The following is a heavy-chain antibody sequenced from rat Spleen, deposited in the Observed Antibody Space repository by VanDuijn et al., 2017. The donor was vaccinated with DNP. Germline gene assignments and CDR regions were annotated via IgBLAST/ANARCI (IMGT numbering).Heavy chain of an antibody. CDR1: GFTFSDYG. D-gene: IGHD1-2*01. CDR3: ARHGGTIAAIDYYAMDA. J-gene: IGHJ4*01. V-gene: IGHV5-19*01. Sequence: EVQLVDSGGGLVQPGRSLKLSCAASGFTFSDYGMHWIRQAPTKGPEWVASISTGGGNTYYRDSVKGRFTISRDNAKSTLYLQMDSLRSEETATYYCARHGGTIAAIDYYAMDAWGQGTSVTVSS. CDR2: ISTGGGNT.